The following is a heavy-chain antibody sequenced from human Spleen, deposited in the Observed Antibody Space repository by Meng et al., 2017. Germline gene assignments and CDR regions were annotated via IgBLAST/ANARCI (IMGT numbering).Heavy chain of an antibody. D-gene: IGHD3-10*01. V-gene: IGHV4-61*03. CDR2: IYHTGST. Sequence: QGRLQESGPGLVRPSETLSLTCTVSGGSVSSGNYSGSWVRQPPGKGLEWIGFIYHTGSTDCNPSLKRRVTISVDTSNNHFSLKLTSVTAADTAVYYCARSYGSGTYWYFDLWGRGTLVTVSS. J-gene: IGHJ2*01. CDR3: ARSYGSGTYWYFDL. CDR1: GGSVSSGNYS.